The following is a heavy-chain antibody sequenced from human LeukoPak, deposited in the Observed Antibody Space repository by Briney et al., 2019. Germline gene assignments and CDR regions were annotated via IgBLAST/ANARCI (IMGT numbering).Heavy chain of an antibody. Sequence: VGSLRLSCAASGFTFSSYSMNWVRQAPGQGLEWVSSISSSSSSYIYYADSVKGRFTISRDNAKNSLYLQMNSLRAEDTAVYYCARDLAGYDSSGYGYWGQGTLVTVSS. CDR3: ARDLAGYDSSGYGY. V-gene: IGHV3-21*01. CDR2: ISSSSSSYI. D-gene: IGHD3-22*01. J-gene: IGHJ4*02. CDR1: GFTFSSYS.